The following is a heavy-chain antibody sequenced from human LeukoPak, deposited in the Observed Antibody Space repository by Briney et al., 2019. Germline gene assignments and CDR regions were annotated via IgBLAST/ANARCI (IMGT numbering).Heavy chain of an antibody. CDR3: ARDPMTSQISDMGDWFDP. D-gene: IGHD2-21*02. CDR2: IYYSGST. Sequence: PSETLSLTCTVSGGSITSYYWSWIRQPPGKGLEWIGYIYYSGSTSYNPSLKSRVTISVDTSKNQFSLKLSSVTAADTAVYYCARDPMTSQISDMGDWFDPWGQGTLVTVSA. V-gene: IGHV4-59*12. J-gene: IGHJ5*02. CDR1: GGSITSYY.